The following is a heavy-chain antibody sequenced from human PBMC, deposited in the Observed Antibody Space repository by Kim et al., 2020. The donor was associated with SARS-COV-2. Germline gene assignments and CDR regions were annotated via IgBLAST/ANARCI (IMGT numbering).Heavy chain of an antibody. CDR2: IYYTGST. CDR1: GGSMTYYY. Sequence: SETLSLTCTVSGGSMTYYYWSWLRQPPGKELEWIGYIYYTGSTNYNPSLKSRVTMSVDTSKNQFSLKVTSVTAADTAVYYCARGSAWYLYFDSWGQGTLV. D-gene: IGHD6-19*01. V-gene: IGHV4-59*01. CDR3: ARGSAWYLYFDS. J-gene: IGHJ4*02.